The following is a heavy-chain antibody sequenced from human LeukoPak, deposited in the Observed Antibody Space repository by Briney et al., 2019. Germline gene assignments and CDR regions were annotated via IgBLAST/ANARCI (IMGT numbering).Heavy chain of an antibody. J-gene: IGHJ4*02. CDR2: IEQDGREI. CDR1: GFTFSTYW. V-gene: IGHV3-7*01. Sequence: VGSPRLSSAASGFTFSTYWMSWGRHAPGKRHEGVAKIEQDGREIYYVDSVKGRFTVYRDNAKNSLYLQTKSLKAEDTAMYYCASGGDYLWGTLVEYWGQGTMAIVSS. D-gene: IGHD3-16*01. CDR3: ASGGDYLWGTLVEY.